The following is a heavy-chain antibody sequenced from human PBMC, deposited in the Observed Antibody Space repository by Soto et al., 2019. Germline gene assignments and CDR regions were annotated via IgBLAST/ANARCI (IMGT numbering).Heavy chain of an antibody. Sequence: PGGSLRLSCAASGFTISTYHLNWVRQAPGKGLEWVSYISTDLRALYYADSVRGRFTISRDDSKNTLYLQMTSLTPDDTGVYYCTTSNLGVDFWGPGTLVTV. CDR3: TTSNLGVDF. CDR2: ISTDLRAL. J-gene: IGHJ4*02. V-gene: IGHV3-48*01. D-gene: IGHD2-15*01. CDR1: GFTISTYH.